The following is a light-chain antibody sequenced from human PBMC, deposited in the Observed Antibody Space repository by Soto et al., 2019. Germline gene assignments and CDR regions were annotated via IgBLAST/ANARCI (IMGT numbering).Light chain of an antibody. CDR3: SSYTSSSTKL. Sequence: QSALTQPASVSGSPGQSITISCTGTSSDVGGYKYVSWYQQHPGKAPKLMIYEVSNRPSGVSNRFSGSKSGNTASLTISGLQAEDEADDYCSSYTSSSTKLFGGGTKLTVL. J-gene: IGLJ3*02. CDR1: SSDVGGYKY. V-gene: IGLV2-14*01. CDR2: EVS.